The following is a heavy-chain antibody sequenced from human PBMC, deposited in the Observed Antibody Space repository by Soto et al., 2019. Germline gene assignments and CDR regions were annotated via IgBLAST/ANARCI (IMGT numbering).Heavy chain of an antibody. CDR1: GSSFNGYY. J-gene: IGHJ5*02. CDR2: INPKNVVT. V-gene: IGHV1-2*02. Sequence: GASLKVSCKASGSSFNGYYLHWVRQAPGQGLEWMGWINPKNVVTKYGQKFQGSLHITRYTSTSKANMELSRLQSDHTAVYYCAKEGVIAAPPPYNWFDPWGQGVLVTVSS. D-gene: IGHD2-21*01. CDR3: AKEGVIAAPPPYNWFDP.